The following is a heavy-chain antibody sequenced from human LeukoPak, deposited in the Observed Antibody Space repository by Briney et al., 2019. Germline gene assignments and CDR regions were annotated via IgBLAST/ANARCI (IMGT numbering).Heavy chain of an antibody. CDR2: INPNSGGT. Sequence: ASVKVSCKASGYTFTGYYMHWVRQAPGQGLEWMGWINPNSGGTNYAQKFQGRVTMTRDTSISTAYMELSRLRSDDTAVYYCARGSPGVGYYDSSGYYYGFDYWGQGTLSPSPQ. CDR1: GYTFTGYY. D-gene: IGHD3-22*01. J-gene: IGHJ4*02. V-gene: IGHV1-2*02. CDR3: ARGSPGVGYYDSSGYYYGFDY.